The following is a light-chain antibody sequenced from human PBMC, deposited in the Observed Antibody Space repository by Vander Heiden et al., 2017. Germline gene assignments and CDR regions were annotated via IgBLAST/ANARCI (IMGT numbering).Light chain of an antibody. V-gene: IGKV3-11*01. CDR1: QSISSY. Sequence: ESVLTQSPATLSLSPGERATLSCRASQSISSYLAWYQQKPGQAPRLLIYDAFNSATGIPARFSASGSETDFTLTISSLEPEDFAVYYCQQGSNRPLAFGGGTMVEIK. CDR3: QQGSNRPLA. J-gene: IGKJ4*01. CDR2: DAF.